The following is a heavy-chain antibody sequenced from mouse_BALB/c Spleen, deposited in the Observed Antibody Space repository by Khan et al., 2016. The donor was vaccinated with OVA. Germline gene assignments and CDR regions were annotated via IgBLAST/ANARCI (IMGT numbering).Heavy chain of an antibody. CDR2: INPHIGET. D-gene: IGHD1-1*01. V-gene: IGHV1-20*02. J-gene: IGHJ2*01. CDR3: ARIYGSDFDY. CDR1: GYSFTGYF. Sequence: EVQLQESGPELVKPGASVKISCKASGYSFTGYFMNWVMQSHGKSLEWIGRINPHIGETFYNQKFKGKATLTVDESSSTAHMELRSLASEDSAVYYCARIYGSDFDYWGQGTPLTVSS.